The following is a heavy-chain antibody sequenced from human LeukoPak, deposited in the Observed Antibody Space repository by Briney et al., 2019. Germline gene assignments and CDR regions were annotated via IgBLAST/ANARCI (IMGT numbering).Heavy chain of an antibody. Sequence: SETLSLTCTVSGGSISSYYWSWIRQSPGKGLEWTGRIYTSGSTNYNPSLKSRVTISVDTSKNQFSLKLSSVTAADTAVYYCARSSSSGWGFRFDPWGQGTLVTVSS. CDR2: IYTSGST. V-gene: IGHV4-4*07. J-gene: IGHJ5*02. CDR3: ARSSSSGWGFRFDP. D-gene: IGHD6-19*01. CDR1: GGSISSYY.